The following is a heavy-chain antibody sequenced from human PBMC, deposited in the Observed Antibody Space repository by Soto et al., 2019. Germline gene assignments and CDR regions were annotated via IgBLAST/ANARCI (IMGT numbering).Heavy chain of an antibody. D-gene: IGHD3-10*01. CDR2: TYYRSKWYN. V-gene: IGHV6-1*01. CDR1: GDSVSINRAA. Sequence: SQTLSLTCAISGDSVSINRAAWNWIRQSPSRGLEWLGRTYYRSKWYNDYAVSVKSRININTDTSKNQLSLQLNSVTPEDTAVYYCARSSYYYDAFDIWGQGTLVTVSS. J-gene: IGHJ3*02. CDR3: ARSSYYYDAFDI.